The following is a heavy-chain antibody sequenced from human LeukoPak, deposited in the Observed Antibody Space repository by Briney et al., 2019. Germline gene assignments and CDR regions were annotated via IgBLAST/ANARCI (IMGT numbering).Heavy chain of an antibody. CDR2: ISYDGSNK. CDR3: AKDSGRYYYDSSLDY. D-gene: IGHD3-22*01. CDR1: GFTFSSYG. V-gene: IGHV3-30*18. Sequence: GRSLRLSCAASGFTFSSYGMHWVRQAPGKGLEWVAVISYDGSNKYYADSVKGRFTISRDNSKNTLYLQMNSLRAEDTAVYYCAKDSGRYYYDSSLDYWGQGTLVTVSS. J-gene: IGHJ4*02.